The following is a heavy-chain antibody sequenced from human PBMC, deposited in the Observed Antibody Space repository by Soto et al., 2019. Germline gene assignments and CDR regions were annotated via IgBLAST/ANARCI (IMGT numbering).Heavy chain of an antibody. CDR3: ARHNGPLYVGYYYDMDV. Sequence: GGSLRLSCAASGFTFSSYSMNWVRQAPGKGLEWVSYISSSSSTIDYADSVKGRFTISRDNAKNSLYLQMNSLRAEDTAVYYCARHNGPLYVGYYYDMDVWGQGTTVTVSS. J-gene: IGHJ6*02. CDR2: ISSSSSTI. CDR1: GFTFSSYS. V-gene: IGHV3-48*01. D-gene: IGHD3-16*01.